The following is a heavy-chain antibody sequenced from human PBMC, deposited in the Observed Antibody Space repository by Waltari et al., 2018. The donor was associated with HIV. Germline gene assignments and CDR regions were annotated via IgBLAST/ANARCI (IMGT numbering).Heavy chain of an antibody. D-gene: IGHD1-1*01. CDR1: GVTFNNNA. CDR3: ARDRTATSRGNGMDV. CDR2: IWYDGRNK. Sequence: QVQLVESGGGVVQPGTSLRLSCAASGVTFNNNAMHWVRQAPGKGLEWVAVIWYDGRNKYYSDSVKGRFSITRDTSKNTLSLEMNSLRAEDTGIYYCARDRTATSRGNGMDVWGPGTTVIVSS. J-gene: IGHJ6*02. V-gene: IGHV3-33*01.